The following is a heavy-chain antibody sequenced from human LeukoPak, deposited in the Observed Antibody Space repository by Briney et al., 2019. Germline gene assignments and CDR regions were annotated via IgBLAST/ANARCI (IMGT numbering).Heavy chain of an antibody. D-gene: IGHD3-9*01. CDR3: ARVGSLTGYSPGFDC. CDR1: GLTVSSNY. V-gene: IGHV3-53*01. J-gene: IGHJ4*02. CDR2: IYSAGST. Sequence: PGGSLRLSCAASGLTVSSNYMSWVRQAPGKGLEGVSVIYSAGSTYYADSVKGRFTISRDTSKNTLYLQMNSLRAEDTAVYYCARVGSLTGYSPGFDCWGQGTLVTVSS.